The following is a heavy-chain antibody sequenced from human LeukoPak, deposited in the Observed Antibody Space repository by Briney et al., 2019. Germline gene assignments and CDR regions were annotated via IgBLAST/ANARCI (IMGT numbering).Heavy chain of an antibody. D-gene: IGHD3-9*01. CDR3: ARGHFESWFDP. Sequence: PSETLSLTCAVYGGSFSGYYWSWIRQPPGKGLEWIGEINHSGNTNYNPSLKSRVTISVDTSKNQFSLKLSSVTAADTAVYYCARGHFESWFDPWGQGTLVTVSS. V-gene: IGHV4-34*01. CDR1: GGSFSGYY. J-gene: IGHJ5*02. CDR2: INHSGNT.